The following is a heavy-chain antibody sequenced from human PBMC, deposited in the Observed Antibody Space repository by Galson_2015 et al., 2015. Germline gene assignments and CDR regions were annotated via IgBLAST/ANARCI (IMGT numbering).Heavy chain of an antibody. Sequence: PALVKPPQTLTLTCTFSGSSLSTSGVGVGWIRQPPGKALEWLILTYWDDDKRYSPSLKNRLTITKDTSKNQVVLTMTNMDPVDTATYYCARHITTVTTGSSWFDPWGQGTLVTVSS. J-gene: IGHJ5*02. CDR2: TYWDDDK. D-gene: IGHD4-17*01. CDR1: GSSLSTSGVG. CDR3: ARHITTVTTGSSWFDP. V-gene: IGHV2-5*02.